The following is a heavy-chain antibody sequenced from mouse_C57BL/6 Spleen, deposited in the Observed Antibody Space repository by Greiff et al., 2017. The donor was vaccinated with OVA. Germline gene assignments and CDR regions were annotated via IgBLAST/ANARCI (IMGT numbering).Heavy chain of an antibody. CDR2: IDPSDSET. CDR1: GYTFTSYW. J-gene: IGHJ1*03. Sequence: QVQLQQSGAELVRPGSSVKLSCKASGYTFTSYWMHWVKQRPIQGLEWIGNIDPSDSETHYNQKFKDKATLTVDKSSSTAYMQLSSLTSEDSAVYYCARSPGSYWYFDVWGTGTTVTVSS. CDR3: ARSPGSYWYFDV. V-gene: IGHV1-52*01.